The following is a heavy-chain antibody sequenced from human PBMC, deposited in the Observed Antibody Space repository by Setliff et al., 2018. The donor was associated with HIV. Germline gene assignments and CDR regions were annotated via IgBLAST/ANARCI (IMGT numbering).Heavy chain of an antibody. CDR2: IYYSGST. Sequence: PSETLSLTCTVSGGSISSGGYCWSWIRQHPGKGLEWIGYIYYSGSTYYNPSLKSRVTISVDTSKNQFSLKLSSVTAADTAVYYCARNKYNWNYYYYYGMDVWGQGTTVTVSS. V-gene: IGHV4-31*03. D-gene: IGHD1-7*01. CDR1: GGSISSGGYC. J-gene: IGHJ6*02. CDR3: ARNKYNWNYYYYYGMDV.